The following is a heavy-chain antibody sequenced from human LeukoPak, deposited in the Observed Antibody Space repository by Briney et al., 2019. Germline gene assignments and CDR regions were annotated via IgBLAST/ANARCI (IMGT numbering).Heavy chain of an antibody. CDR1: GGSISSYY. V-gene: IGHV4-4*07. J-gene: IGHJ3*01. D-gene: IGHD1-26*01. Sequence: SETLSLTCTVSGGSISSYYWSWIRQPAGKGLEWIGRIYTSGSTNYNPSLKSRVTMSVDTSKNQFSLKLSSVSAADTAVYYCAREWVVGATTDAFDVWGQGTMVTVSS. CDR2: IYTSGST. CDR3: AREWVVGATTDAFDV.